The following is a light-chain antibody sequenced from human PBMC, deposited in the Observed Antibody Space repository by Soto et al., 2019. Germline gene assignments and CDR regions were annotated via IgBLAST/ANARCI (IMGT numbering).Light chain of an antibody. CDR1: QSVSSSY. V-gene: IGKV3-20*01. CDR3: QQYGSSLLT. CDR2: GAS. Sequence: EIVLTQSPGTLSLSPGERATLSCRASQSVSSSYLAWYQQKPGQAPRLLIYGASSRATGIPDRFSGGGSGTDFTLTISRLEPEDFAVYYCQQYGSSLLTFGGGTKVDIK. J-gene: IGKJ4*01.